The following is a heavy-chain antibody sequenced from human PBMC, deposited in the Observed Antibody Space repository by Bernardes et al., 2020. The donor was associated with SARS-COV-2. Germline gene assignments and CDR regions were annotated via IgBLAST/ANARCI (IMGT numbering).Heavy chain of an antibody. V-gene: IGHV1-2*04. D-gene: IGHD5-18*01. CDR1: GYTFTGYY. J-gene: IGHJ6*02. CDR2: INPNSGGT. Sequence: ASVKVSCKASGYTFTGYYMHWVRQAPGQGLEWMGWINPNSGGTNYAQKFQGWVTMTRDTSISTAYMELSRLRSDDTAVYYCARDVGYSILNFGMDVWGQGTTVTASS. CDR3: ARDVGYSILNFGMDV.